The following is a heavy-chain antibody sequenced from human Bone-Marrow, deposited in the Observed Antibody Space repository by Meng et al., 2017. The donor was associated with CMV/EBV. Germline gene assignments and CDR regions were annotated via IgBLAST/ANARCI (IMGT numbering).Heavy chain of an antibody. CDR3: MEWLQPHYYSYTRDF. D-gene: IGHD5-24*01. CDR2: ISHTGAT. CDR1: GFTFSSYE. Sequence: ESLKISWAAPGFTFSSYEMNWVRQAPGKGLEWIGGISHTGATNYNPSLKSRVTKSVDTPKKRFSVRLRSVTAADTAGYYCMEWLQPHYYSYTRDFWGQGTTVTVSS. V-gene: IGHV4-34*08. J-gene: IGHJ6*02.